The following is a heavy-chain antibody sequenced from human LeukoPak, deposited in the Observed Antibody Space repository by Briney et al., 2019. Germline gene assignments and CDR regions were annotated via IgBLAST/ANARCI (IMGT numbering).Heavy chain of an antibody. CDR3: ARANGYNGGGTDY. V-gene: IGHV4-34*01. Sequence: SETLSLTCAVYGGSFSGYYWSWIRQPPGKGVEWIGSIYYSGSTYYNPSLKSRVTISVDTSKNQFSLKLSSVTAADTAVYYCARANGYNGGGTDYWGQGTLVTVSS. CDR1: GGSFSGYY. CDR2: IYYSGST. D-gene: IGHD5-24*01. J-gene: IGHJ4*02.